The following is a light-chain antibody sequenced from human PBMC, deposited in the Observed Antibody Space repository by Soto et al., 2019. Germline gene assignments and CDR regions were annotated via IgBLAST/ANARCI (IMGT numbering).Light chain of an antibody. V-gene: IGKV1-5*01. CDR1: QSISSF. CDR2: DAS. Sequence: DIQMTQSPSTLSSSVGARVTITCRASQSISSFFAWYQQKPGKAPRLLIYDASTLESAVTSRFSGSGSGTEFPLTIRSLQTDDYASYYCQHYNSYWTFGQGTKLDI. J-gene: IGKJ1*01. CDR3: QHYNSYWT.